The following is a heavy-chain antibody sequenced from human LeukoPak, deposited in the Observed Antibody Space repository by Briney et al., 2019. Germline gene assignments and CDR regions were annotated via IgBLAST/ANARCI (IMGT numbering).Heavy chain of an antibody. V-gene: IGHV5-51*01. Sequence: GESLKISCKGSGYSFTSYWIGWVRQMPGKGLEWMGIIYPGDSDTRYSPSFQGQVTISADKSISTAYLQWSSLKASDTAMYYCARRYGSGSYYPIYYFDYWGQGTLVTVSS. D-gene: IGHD3-10*01. CDR3: ARRYGSGSYYPIYYFDY. CDR2: IYPGDSDT. CDR1: GYSFTSYW. J-gene: IGHJ4*02.